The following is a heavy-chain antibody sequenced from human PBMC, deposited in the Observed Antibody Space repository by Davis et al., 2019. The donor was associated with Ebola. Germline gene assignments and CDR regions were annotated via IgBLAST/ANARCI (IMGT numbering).Heavy chain of an antibody. CDR1: GFTFSSYG. CDR3: TRDWDDDSSAIGF. V-gene: IGHV3-23*01. Sequence: PGGSLRLSCAASGFTFSSYGMSWVRQAPGKGLEWVSAISGTRGSTHYADSVKGRFSISRDSSKNTLYLQMNRLRVEDTAAYYCTRDWDDDSSAIGFWGQGTLVTVSS. J-gene: IGHJ4*02. CDR2: ISGTRGST. D-gene: IGHD3-22*01.